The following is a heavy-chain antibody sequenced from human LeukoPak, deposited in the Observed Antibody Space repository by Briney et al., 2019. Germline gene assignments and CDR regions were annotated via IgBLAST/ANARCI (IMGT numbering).Heavy chain of an antibody. Sequence: GGSLRLPCSVSGLTVSSNFMSWVGQAPGKGLEWVSAIFPGGSTYYADPVTGRFTISRDNSKNPLYLQMNRLRSEDTAVYYCARDLTVYGNNPLYHFDYWGQGTLVTVSS. D-gene: IGHD4-17*01. CDR1: GLTVSSNF. CDR3: ARDLTVYGNNPLYHFDY. CDR2: IFPGGST. V-gene: IGHV3-66*01. J-gene: IGHJ4*02.